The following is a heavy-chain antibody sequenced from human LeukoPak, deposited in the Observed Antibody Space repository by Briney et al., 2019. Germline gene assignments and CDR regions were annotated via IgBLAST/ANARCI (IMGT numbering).Heavy chain of an antibody. Sequence: GGSLRLSCAASGFTFSSYAITWVRQAPGKGLEWVSGISWGSDSVDYADSVKGRFTISRDNAKNSLYLQMNSLRADDTALYYCAKDWSYGGNSWKYFGSWGQGILVTVSS. CDR3: AKDWSYGGNSWKYFGS. CDR2: ISWGSDSV. D-gene: IGHD4-23*01. CDR1: GFTFSSYA. J-gene: IGHJ4*02. V-gene: IGHV3-9*01.